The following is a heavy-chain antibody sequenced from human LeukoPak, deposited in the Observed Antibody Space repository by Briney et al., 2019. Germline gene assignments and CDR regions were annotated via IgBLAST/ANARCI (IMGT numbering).Heavy chain of an antibody. CDR2: ISGSGGST. CDR3: AKPHYYYDSSGYYDY. CDR1: GFTFSSYA. J-gene: IGHJ4*02. D-gene: IGHD3-22*01. Sequence: PGGSLRLSCAASGFTFSSYAMSWVRQAPGKGLEWVSAISGSGGSTYYADSVKGRFTISRDNSKNTLYLQMNSLRAEDTAVYYCAKPHYYYDSSGYYDYWGQGTLVTVSS. V-gene: IGHV3-23*01.